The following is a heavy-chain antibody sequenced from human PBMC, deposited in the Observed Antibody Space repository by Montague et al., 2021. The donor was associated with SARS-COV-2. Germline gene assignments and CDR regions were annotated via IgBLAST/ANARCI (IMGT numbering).Heavy chain of an antibody. Sequence: SETLSLTCTVSGDAISENTYKWGWIRQSAGKGLEWIGRISSSGGIDYNASLKSRVTMSLDTSKIQLSLKLSSVTAADTAVYYCARQYIGYNRRFDYWGQGALVTVSP. CDR3: ARQYIGYNRRFDY. CDR1: GDAISENTYK. J-gene: IGHJ4*02. CDR2: ISSSGGI. D-gene: IGHD5-12*01. V-gene: IGHV4-4*07.